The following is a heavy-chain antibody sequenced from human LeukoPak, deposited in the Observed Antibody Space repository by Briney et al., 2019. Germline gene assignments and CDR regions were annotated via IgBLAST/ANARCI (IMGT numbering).Heavy chain of an antibody. CDR2: IGSAADT. J-gene: IGHJ3*02. CDR1: GFTFSSFD. V-gene: IGHV3-13*01. Sequence: PGGSLGLSCAASGFTFSSFDMHWVRQVPGKSLEWVSAIGSAADTSYADSVKGRFTISRENAKKSLYLQMNSLRVGDTAVYYCARRNWGSGGGFDIWGQGTTVTVSS. CDR3: ARRNWGSGGGFDI. D-gene: IGHD7-27*01.